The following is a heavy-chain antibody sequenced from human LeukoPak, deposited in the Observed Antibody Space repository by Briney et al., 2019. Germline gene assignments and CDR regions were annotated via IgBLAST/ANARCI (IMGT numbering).Heavy chain of an antibody. CDR1: GFTFSSYS. Sequence: GGSLRLSCAASGFTFSSYSMNWVRQAPGKGLEWVSSISRSSSYIYYADSVKGRFTISRDNAKNPLYLQMNSLRAEDTAVYYCAREGSSGYYFDYWGQGTLVTVSS. CDR2: ISRSSSYI. J-gene: IGHJ4*02. V-gene: IGHV3-21*01. D-gene: IGHD3-22*01. CDR3: AREGSSGYYFDY.